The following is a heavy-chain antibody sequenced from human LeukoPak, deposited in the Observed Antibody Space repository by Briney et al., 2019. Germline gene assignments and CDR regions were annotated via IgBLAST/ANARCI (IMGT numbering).Heavy chain of an antibody. V-gene: IGHV1-2*02. CDR3: VRAKYDFWTGYPHYYYYYMDL. J-gene: IGHJ6*03. D-gene: IGHD3-3*01. Sequence: ASVKVSCKASGYTFSAYYIHWVRQAPGQGLEWMGWINPNSGDANYAQQFQGRVTMTRDTSISTAYMELYTLSSGDTAIYYCVRAKYDFWTGYPHYYYYYMDLWAKGTTVTVSS. CDR1: GYTFSAYY. CDR2: INPNSGDA.